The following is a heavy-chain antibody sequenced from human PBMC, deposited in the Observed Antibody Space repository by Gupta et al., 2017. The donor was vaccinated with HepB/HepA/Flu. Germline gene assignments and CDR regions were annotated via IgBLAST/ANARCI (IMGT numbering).Heavy chain of an antibody. CDR1: GFTFSSYA. D-gene: IGHD6-6*01. CDR3: ATEIAARHEVDY. CDR2: ISYDGSNK. J-gene: IGHJ4*02. Sequence: QVQLVESGGGVVQPGRSLRLSCAASGFTFSSYAMHWVRQAPGKGLEWVAVISYDGSNKYYADSVKGRFTISRDNSKNTLYLQMNSLRAEDTAVYYCATEIAARHEVDYWGQGTLVTVSS. V-gene: IGHV3-30-3*01.